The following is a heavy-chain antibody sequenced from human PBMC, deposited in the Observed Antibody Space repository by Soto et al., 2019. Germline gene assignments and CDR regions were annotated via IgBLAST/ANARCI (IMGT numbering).Heavy chain of an antibody. D-gene: IGHD3-10*01. CDR1: GFTFSSYD. Sequence: GGSLRLSCAASGFTFSSYDMHWVRQAIGKGLEWVSAIGTGGDTYYPGSVKGRFTISRENAKNSLYLQMNSLRAEDTAVYYCAKENSDSGTSAFDYWGQGTLVTVSS. J-gene: IGHJ4*02. V-gene: IGHV3-13*01. CDR2: IGTGGDT. CDR3: AKENSDSGTSAFDY.